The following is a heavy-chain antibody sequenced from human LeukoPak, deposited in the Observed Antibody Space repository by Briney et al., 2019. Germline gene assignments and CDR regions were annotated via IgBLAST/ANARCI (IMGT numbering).Heavy chain of an antibody. CDR3: ARVAVAANNPHKKYYFDY. V-gene: IGHV1-2*02. CDR1: GYTFTGYY. Sequence: GASVKVSCKASGYTFTGYYMHWVRQAPGQGLEWMGWINPNSGGTNYAQKFQGRVTMTRNTSISTAYMELSSLRSEDTAVYYCARVAVAANNPHKKYYFDYWGQGTLVTVSS. J-gene: IGHJ4*02. D-gene: IGHD6-19*01. CDR2: INPNSGGT.